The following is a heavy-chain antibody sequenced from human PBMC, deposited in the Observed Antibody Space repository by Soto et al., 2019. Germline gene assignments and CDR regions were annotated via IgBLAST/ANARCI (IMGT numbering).Heavy chain of an antibody. CDR1: GYTFTAYY. D-gene: IGHD4-17*01. CDR3: ARDQSYGDYNWFDP. J-gene: IGHJ5*02. CDR2: INPNSGGT. Sequence: SSVKVSCKASGYTFTAYYMHWVRQAPGQGLEWMGWINPNSGGTNYAQKFQGWVTLTRDTSISTAYMELSRLTSDDTAVYYCARDQSYGDYNWFDPWGQGTLVTVSS. V-gene: IGHV1-2*04.